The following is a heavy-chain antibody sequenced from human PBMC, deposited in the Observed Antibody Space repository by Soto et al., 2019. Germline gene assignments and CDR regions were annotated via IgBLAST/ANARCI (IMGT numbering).Heavy chain of an antibody. V-gene: IGHV4-34*01. J-gene: IGHJ4*02. D-gene: IGHD2-15*01. CDR3: ARVDAGYCSGGSCYTFDY. Sequence: SETLSLTCAVYGGSFSGYYWSWIRQPPGKGLEWIGEINHSGSTNYNPSLKSRVTISVDTSKNQFSLKLSSVTAADTAGYYCARVDAGYCSGGSCYTFDYWGQGTLVTVSS. CDR1: GGSFSGYY. CDR2: INHSGST.